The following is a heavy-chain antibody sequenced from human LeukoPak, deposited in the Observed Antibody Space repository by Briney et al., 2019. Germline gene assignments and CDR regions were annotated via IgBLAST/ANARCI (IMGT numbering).Heavy chain of an antibody. Sequence: SVKVSCKASGFTFTSSAVQWVRQARGQRLEWRGWIIVGSGNTNYAQKFQESGTITRDMSTSTAYMELSSLRSEDTAVYYCAASPDYYDSSGYSYYFDYWGQGTLVTVSS. CDR2: IIVGSGNT. D-gene: IGHD3-22*01. CDR1: GFTFTSSA. J-gene: IGHJ4*02. CDR3: AASPDYYDSSGYSYYFDY. V-gene: IGHV1-58*01.